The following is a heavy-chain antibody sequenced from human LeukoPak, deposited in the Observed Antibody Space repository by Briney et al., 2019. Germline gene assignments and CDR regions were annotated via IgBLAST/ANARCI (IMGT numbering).Heavy chain of an antibody. V-gene: IGHV6-1*01. J-gene: IGHJ4*02. CDR2: TYYRSKWFN. CDR1: GDSVSSNSAA. D-gene: IGHD7-27*01. CDR3: ARELGSASPFDY. Sequence: SQTLSLTCAISGDSVSSNSAAWNWIRQSPSRGLEWLGRTYYRSKWFNDYAVSVKSRILINPDTSENQFSLQLNSVTPEDTAVYYCARELGSASPFDYWGQGTLVTVSS.